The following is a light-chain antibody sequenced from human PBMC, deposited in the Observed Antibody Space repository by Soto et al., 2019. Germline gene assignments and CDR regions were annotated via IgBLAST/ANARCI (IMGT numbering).Light chain of an antibody. CDR1: SSDVGGYNY. CDR3: SSYTSTSTLRGV. CDR2: EVS. J-gene: IGLJ3*02. Sequence: QSVLTQPASVSGSPGQSITISCTGTSSDVGGYNYVSWYQQHPGKAPKVMIYEVSNRPSGVSNRFSGYKSGNTASLTISGLQAEDEADYYCSSYTSTSTLRGVFGGGTKLTVL. V-gene: IGLV2-14*01.